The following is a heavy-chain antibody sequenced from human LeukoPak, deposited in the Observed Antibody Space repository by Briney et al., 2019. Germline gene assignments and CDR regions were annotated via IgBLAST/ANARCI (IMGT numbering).Heavy chain of an antibody. Sequence: GGSLRLSCAASRFTFSTYSMNWVRQAPGKGLEWVSSISSSGSYIYSTDSLKGRFTISRDNAKNSLYLQMNRLRAEDTAVYYCARALTVAGTDWYFDLWGRGTLVTVSS. CDR2: ISSSGSYI. CDR3: ARALTVAGTDWYFDL. D-gene: IGHD6-19*01. V-gene: IGHV3-21*01. CDR1: RFTFSTYS. J-gene: IGHJ2*01.